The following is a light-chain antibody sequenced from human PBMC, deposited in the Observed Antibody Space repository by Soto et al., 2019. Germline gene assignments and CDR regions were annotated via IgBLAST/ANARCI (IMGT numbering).Light chain of an antibody. CDR1: SSNIGAGYD. CDR3: QSYDTNLRAWV. Sequence: QSVLTQPPSVSGAPGQRVTISCTGSSSNIGAGYDVHWYQHLPGTTPKLLIYGNNNRPSGVPDRFSGSKSGTSASLAITGLQAEDEADYYCQSYDTNLRAWVFGGGPKLSVL. J-gene: IGLJ2*01. CDR2: GNN. V-gene: IGLV1-40*01.